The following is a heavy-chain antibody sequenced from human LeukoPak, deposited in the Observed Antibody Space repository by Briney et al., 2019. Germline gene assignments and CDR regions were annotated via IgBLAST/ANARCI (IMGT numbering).Heavy chain of an antibody. CDR3: AREVAGTYYYYYYMDV. D-gene: IGHD6-19*01. CDR1: GGSISSSSYY. V-gene: IGHV4-39*07. J-gene: IGHJ6*03. Sequence: SETLSLTCTVSGGSISSSSYYWGWIRQPPGKGLEWIGSIYYSGSTYYNPSLKSRVTISVDTSKNQFSLKLSSVTAADTAVYYCAREVAGTYYYYYYMDVWGKGTTVTVSS. CDR2: IYYSGST.